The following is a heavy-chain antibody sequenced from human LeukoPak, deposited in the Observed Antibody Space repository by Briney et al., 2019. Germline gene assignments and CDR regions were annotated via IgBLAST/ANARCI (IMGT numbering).Heavy chain of an antibody. V-gene: IGHV4-61*08. D-gene: IGHD3-3*01. CDR3: ARQTNSYDFWSGYLNWFDP. Sequence: SETLSLTCTVSGGSISSGGYYWSWIRQHPGKGLEWIGYIYYSGSTNYNPSLKSRVTISVDTSKNQFSLKLSSVTAADTAVYYCARQTNSYDFWSGYLNWFDPWGQGTLVTVSS. J-gene: IGHJ5*02. CDR2: IYYSGST. CDR1: GGSISSGGYY.